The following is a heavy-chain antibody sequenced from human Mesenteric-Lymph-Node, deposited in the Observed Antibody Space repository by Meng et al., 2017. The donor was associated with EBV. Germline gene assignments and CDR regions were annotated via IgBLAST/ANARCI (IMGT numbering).Heavy chain of an antibody. CDR2: IIPLFGPP. V-gene: IGHV1-69*01. CDR1: GDTFSTYA. Sequence: QVRLVQSGGGVKKSGSSVKVSCKTSGDTFSTYAITWVRQAPGQGPEWMGGIIPLFGPPNYAQKFQGRVTIIADESTNTAYMELSSLRSEDTAVYYCARDRDAYNYYFDYWGQGTLVTVSS. J-gene: IGHJ4*02. D-gene: IGHD5-24*01. CDR3: ARDRDAYNYYFDY.